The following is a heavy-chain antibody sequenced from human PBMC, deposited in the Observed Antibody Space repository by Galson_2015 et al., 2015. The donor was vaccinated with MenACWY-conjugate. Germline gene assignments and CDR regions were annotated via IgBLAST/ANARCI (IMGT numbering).Heavy chain of an antibody. V-gene: IGHV5-51*01. D-gene: IGHD1-26*01. CDR3: ARHPPGGRGMDV. J-gene: IGHJ6*02. Sequence: QSGAEVKKPGESLKISCKGSGYSFPNYWIAWVRQMPGKGLEWVGLIDPVNSNIRYSPSFQGQVTISADESISTAYLQWTSLRASDTAMYYCARHPPGGRGMDVWGQGTTVTVSS. CDR2: IDPVNSNI. CDR1: GYSFPNYW.